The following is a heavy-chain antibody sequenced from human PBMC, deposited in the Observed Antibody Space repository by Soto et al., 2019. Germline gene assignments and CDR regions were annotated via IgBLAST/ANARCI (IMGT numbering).Heavy chain of an antibody. CDR3: ARDDCFSTTCYHGDY. Sequence: QVQLMQSGAEVKKPGASVKVSCKASGYTFTSYGISWVRQAPGQGLEWMGWISTYNGNTNYAQKLQGRVTMTTDTSTSTAYMELRSLRSDDTAVYYCARDDCFSTTCYHGDYWGQGTLVTVSS. CDR1: GYTFTSYG. J-gene: IGHJ4*02. CDR2: ISTYNGNT. V-gene: IGHV1-18*01. D-gene: IGHD2-2*01.